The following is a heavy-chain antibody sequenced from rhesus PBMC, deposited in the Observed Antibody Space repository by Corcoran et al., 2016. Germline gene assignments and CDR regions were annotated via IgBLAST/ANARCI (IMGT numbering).Heavy chain of an antibody. Sequence: QLQLQESGPGLVKPSETLSLTCVVFGGSLSDHWLNWLRQAPGKGLDWIGRISGNDGGTSFNPSLKSRVTISTGRSNNQFSLKLTSVTAADTAIYYCAKQGHKGAPSYYGFDSWGQGVVVTVSS. V-gene: IGHV4-173*01. CDR2: ISGNDGGT. D-gene: IGHD2-39*01. CDR1: GGSLSDHW. CDR3: AKQGHKGAPSYYGFDS. J-gene: IGHJ6*01.